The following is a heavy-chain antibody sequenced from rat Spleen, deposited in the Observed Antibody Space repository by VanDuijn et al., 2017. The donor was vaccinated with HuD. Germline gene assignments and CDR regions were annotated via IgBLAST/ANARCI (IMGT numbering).Heavy chain of an antibody. V-gene: IGHV5-17*01. Sequence: EVQLVESGGGLVQPRRSLKLSCTASGFTFSDYGMAWVRQAPKKGLEWVANIIYDGSNAYYRDSVRGRFTVSRDNAKSTLYLQMDSLSSDDTATYYCARYGSFDNWFAFWGQGTLVTVSS. CDR3: ARYGSFDNWFAF. CDR1: GFTFSDYG. CDR2: IIYDGSNA. D-gene: IGHD1-12*02. J-gene: IGHJ3*01.